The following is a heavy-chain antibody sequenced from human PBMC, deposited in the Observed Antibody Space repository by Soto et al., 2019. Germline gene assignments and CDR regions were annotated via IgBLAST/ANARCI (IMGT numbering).Heavy chain of an antibody. D-gene: IGHD1-26*01. Sequence: SETLSLTCAVSGGSISSSNWWSWVRQPPGKGLEWIGEIYHSGSTNYNPSLKSRVTISVDKSKNQFSLKLSSVTAADTAVYYCASLRWEGGYGMDVWGQGTTVTVSS. J-gene: IGHJ6*02. CDR1: GGSISSSNW. CDR3: ASLRWEGGYGMDV. V-gene: IGHV4-4*02. CDR2: IYHSGST.